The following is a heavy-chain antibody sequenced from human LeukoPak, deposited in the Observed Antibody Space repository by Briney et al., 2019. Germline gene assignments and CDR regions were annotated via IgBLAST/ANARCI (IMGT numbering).Heavy chain of an antibody. CDR1: GGTFSSYA. CDR3: ARDGHCSGGSCYDDYYYYGMDV. D-gene: IGHD2-15*01. J-gene: IGHJ6*02. V-gene: IGHV1-69*13. CDR2: IIPIFGTA. Sequence: ASVTVSCTASGGTFSSYAISWVRQAPGQGLEWMGGIIPIFGTANYAQKFQGRVTITADESTSTAYMELSSLRSEDTAVYYCARDGHCSGGSCYDDYYYYGMDVWGQGTTVTVSS.